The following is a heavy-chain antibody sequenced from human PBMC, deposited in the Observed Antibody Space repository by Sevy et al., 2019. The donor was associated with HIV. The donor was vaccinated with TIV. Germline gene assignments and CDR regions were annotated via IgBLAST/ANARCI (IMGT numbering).Heavy chain of an antibody. CDR2: IYYSGST. Sequence: SETLSLTCTVSGGSMSSYYWSWIRQPPGKGLEWIGYIYYSGSTNYNPSLKSRVTISVDTSKNQFSLKLSSVTAADTAVYYCARGGYYDSSGYGPVDYWGQGTLVTVSS. D-gene: IGHD3-22*01. CDR3: ARGGYYDSSGYGPVDY. J-gene: IGHJ4*02. CDR1: GGSMSSYY. V-gene: IGHV4-59*01.